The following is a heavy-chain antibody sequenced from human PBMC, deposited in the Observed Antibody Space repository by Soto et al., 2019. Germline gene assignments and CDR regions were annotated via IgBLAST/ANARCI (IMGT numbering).Heavy chain of an antibody. D-gene: IGHD3-10*01. CDR2: IKQDGSEK. CDR1: GFTFSSYW. V-gene: IGHV3-7*01. Sequence: GESLKISCAASGFTFSSYWMSWVRQAPGKGLEWVANIKQDGSEKYYVDSVKGRFTISRDNAKNSLYLQMNSLRAEDTAVYYCARDYPQRLRYYYGSGSYYTGVDYYYMDVWGKGTTVTVSS. J-gene: IGHJ6*03. CDR3: ARDYPQRLRYYYGSGSYYTGVDYYYMDV.